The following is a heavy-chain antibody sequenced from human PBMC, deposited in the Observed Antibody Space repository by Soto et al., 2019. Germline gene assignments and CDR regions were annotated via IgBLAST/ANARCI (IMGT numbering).Heavy chain of an antibody. Sequence: QVQLVQSGAEVTKPGSSVTVSCTASGDTFSRSTLSWVRQAPGQRLEWMGRIIPMLGMSNSALKFQGRLTILETKATKKVYMLLNPVRSHATAAYCWAPSYGPASTHVDSWGQGPLVTVS. CDR1: GDTFSRST. CDR2: IIPMLGMS. V-gene: IGHV1-69*02. D-gene: IGHD3-10*01. CDR3: APSYGPASTHVDS. J-gene: IGHJ4*02.